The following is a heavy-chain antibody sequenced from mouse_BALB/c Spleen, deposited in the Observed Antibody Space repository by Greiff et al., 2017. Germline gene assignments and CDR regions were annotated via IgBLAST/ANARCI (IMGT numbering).Heavy chain of an antibody. CDR1: GYSITSDYA. V-gene: IGHV3-2*02. J-gene: IGHJ3*01. Sequence: EVQLQESGPGLVKPSQSLSLTCTVTGYSITSDYAWNWIRQFPGNKLEWMGYISYSGSTSYNPSLKSRISITRDTSKNQFFLQLNSVTTEDTATYYCARRDYYGTTLFAYWGQGTLVTVSA. CDR3: ARRDYYGTTLFAY. CDR2: ISYSGST. D-gene: IGHD1-1*01.